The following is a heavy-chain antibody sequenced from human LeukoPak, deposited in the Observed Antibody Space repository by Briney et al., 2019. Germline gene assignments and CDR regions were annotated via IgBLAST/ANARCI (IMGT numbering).Heavy chain of an antibody. CDR2: INPSSGGA. CDR1: GYTFTGYY. CDR3: ARGRAAAGIFWFDP. J-gene: IGHJ5*02. Sequence: ASVKVSCKASGYTFTGYYIHWVRQAPGQGLGWMGWINPSSGGANYAQKFQGRVTMTRDTSINTAFMELSRLRSDDTAVYYCARGRAAAGIFWFDPWGQGTLVTVSS. D-gene: IGHD6-13*01. V-gene: IGHV1-2*02.